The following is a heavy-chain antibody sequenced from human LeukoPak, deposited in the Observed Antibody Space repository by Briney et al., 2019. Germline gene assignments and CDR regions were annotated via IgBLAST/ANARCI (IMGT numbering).Heavy chain of an antibody. CDR3: ARDPEINYYDSTTSGLFDI. V-gene: IGHV3-7*01. CDR1: GFTFSTYW. J-gene: IGHJ3*02. Sequence: GGSLRLSCSASGFTFSTYWMSWVRQAPGKGLEWVANMRRDGNEIYYLDSVRGRFTISRDNAKNSLYLQMNSLRAEDTAVYYCARDPEINYYDSTTSGLFDIWGQGTMVTVSS. CDR2: MRRDGNEI. D-gene: IGHD3-22*01.